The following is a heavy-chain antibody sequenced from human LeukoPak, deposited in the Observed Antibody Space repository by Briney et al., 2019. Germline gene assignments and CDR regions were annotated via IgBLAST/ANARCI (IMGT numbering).Heavy chain of an antibody. V-gene: IGHV4-61*02. CDR1: GGSISSGSYY. CDR3: ARGILLWFGEMDDAFDI. CDR2: IYTSGST. D-gene: IGHD3-10*01. J-gene: IGHJ3*02. Sequence: PSETLSLTCTVSGGSISSGSYYWSWIRQPAGKGLEWIGRIYTSGSTNYNPSLKSRVTISVDTSKNQFSLKLSSVTAADTAVYYCARGILLWFGEMDDAFDIWGQGTMVTVSS.